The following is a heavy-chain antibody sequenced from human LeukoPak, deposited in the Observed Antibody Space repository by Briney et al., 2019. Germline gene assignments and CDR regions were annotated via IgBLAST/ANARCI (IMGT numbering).Heavy chain of an antibody. D-gene: IGHD1-26*01. CDR3: ARREVGATSSFQY. CDR2: IYPGDSDT. J-gene: IGHJ1*01. CDR1: GYSFTSYW. V-gene: IGHV5-51*01. Sequence: GESLKISCKGSGYSFTSYWIGWVRQMPRKGLEWVGIIYPGDSDTRYSPSFQGQVTISADKSISTAYLQWSSLKASDTAMYYCARREVGATSSFQYWGQGTLVTVSS.